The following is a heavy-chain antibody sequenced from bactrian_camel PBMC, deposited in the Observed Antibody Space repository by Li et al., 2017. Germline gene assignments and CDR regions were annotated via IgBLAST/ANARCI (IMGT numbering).Heavy chain of an antibody. J-gene: IGHJ6*01. CDR2: ADSERRT. D-gene: IGHD6*01. Sequence: HVQLVESGGGSVQAGGSLRLSCAVSGYTLSSICMGWFRQAPGKEREGVAAADSERRTSYADSVRGRFTISRDNAKNTLYLQMNSLKPEDTAMYYCAAFAVAGPPTRERARRCADFGYWGRGPRSPSP. CDR3: AAFAVAGPPTRERARRCADFGY. CDR1: GYTLSSIC. V-gene: IGHV3S55*01.